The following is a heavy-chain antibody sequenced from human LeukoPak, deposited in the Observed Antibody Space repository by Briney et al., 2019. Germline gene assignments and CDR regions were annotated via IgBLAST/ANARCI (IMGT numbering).Heavy chain of an antibody. D-gene: IGHD6-19*01. Sequence: NPSETLSLTCTVSGGSVSSGSYYWSWIRQPPGKGLEWIGYIYYSGSTNYNPSLKSRVTISVDTSKNQFSLELSSVTAADTAVYYCASLGYSSGWSLTDYWGQGTLVTVSS. J-gene: IGHJ4*02. CDR3: ASLGYSSGWSLTDY. V-gene: IGHV4-61*01. CDR2: IYYSGST. CDR1: GGSVSSGSYY.